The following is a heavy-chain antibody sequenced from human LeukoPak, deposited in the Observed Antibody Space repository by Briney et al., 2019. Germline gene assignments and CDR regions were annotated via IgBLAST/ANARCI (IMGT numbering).Heavy chain of an antibody. V-gene: IGHV3-48*02. Sequence: PGGSLRLSCAASGFTFSSYSMNWVRQAPGKGLEWVSYISSSSSTIYYADSVKGQFTISRDNAKNSLYLQMNSLRDEDTAVYYCARDRGGSGYSYGYGYWGQGTLVTVSS. J-gene: IGHJ4*02. CDR3: ARDRGGSGYSYGYGY. CDR2: ISSSSSTI. D-gene: IGHD5-18*01. CDR1: GFTFSSYS.